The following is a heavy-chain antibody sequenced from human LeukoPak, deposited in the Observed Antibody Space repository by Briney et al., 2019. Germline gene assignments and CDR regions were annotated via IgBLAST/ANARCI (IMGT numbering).Heavy chain of an antibody. CDR1: GGTFSSYE. CDR2: INHTGST. CDR3: AKTVTVTTSAFDI. V-gene: IGHV4-34*08. J-gene: IGHJ3*02. Sequence: SCKASGGTFSSYEISWIRQPPGKGLEWIGEINHTGSTNYNPSLKSRVTISVDTSKKQFSLKLSSVTAADTAVYYCAKTVTVTTSAFDIWGQGTMVTVSS. D-gene: IGHD4-17*01.